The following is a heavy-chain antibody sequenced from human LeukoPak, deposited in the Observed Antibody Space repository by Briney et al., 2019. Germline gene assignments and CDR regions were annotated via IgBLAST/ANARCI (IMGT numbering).Heavy chain of an antibody. J-gene: IGHJ3*02. CDR2: INHSGST. D-gene: IGHD3-22*01. Sequence: PSETLSLTCAVYGGSFSGYYWSWIRQPPGKGLEWIGEINHSGSTNYNPSLKSRVTISVDTSKNQFSLKPSSVTAADTAVYYCARGPRYYDSSGYYSGAFDIWGQGTMVTVSS. CDR1: GGSFSGYY. CDR3: ARGPRYYDSSGYYSGAFDI. V-gene: IGHV4-34*01.